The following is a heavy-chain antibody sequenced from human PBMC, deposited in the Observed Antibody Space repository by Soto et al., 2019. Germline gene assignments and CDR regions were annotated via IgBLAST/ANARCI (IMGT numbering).Heavy chain of an antibody. CDR2: MNPNSGNT. J-gene: IGHJ5*02. Sequence: ASVKVSCKASGYTFTSYDINWVRQATGQGLEWMGWMNPNSGNTGYAQKFQGRVTMTRNTSISTAYMELSSLRSEDTAVYYCARGDRGYYDSSGYRWFDPWGQGTLVTVSS. CDR1: GYTFTSYD. CDR3: ARGDRGYYDSSGYRWFDP. D-gene: IGHD3-22*01. V-gene: IGHV1-8*01.